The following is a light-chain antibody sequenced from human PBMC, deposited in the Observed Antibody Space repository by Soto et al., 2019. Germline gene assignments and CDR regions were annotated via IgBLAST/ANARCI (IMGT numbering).Light chain of an antibody. CDR3: QNYNGAPWT. CDR1: LAISTY. CDR2: AAS. Sequence: DIQLTQSPSSLSASVGDRVTITCRASLAISTYLVWYQQKPGTVPKLLIFAASTLQSGVPSRFSDSGCGTDFTLTIRSLQPEDVATYYCQNYNGAPWTFGQGTKVAIK. J-gene: IGKJ1*01. V-gene: IGKV1-27*01.